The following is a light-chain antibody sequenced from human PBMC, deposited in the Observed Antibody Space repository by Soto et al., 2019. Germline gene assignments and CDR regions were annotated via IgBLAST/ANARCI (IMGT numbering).Light chain of an antibody. Sequence: IVLTQSPATLSLSPGERATLSCRSSRSVSRYLAFYQHKPGQAPSXLIYDTSYRAAGIPARFSGSGSATDFTLTISTLEPEDFAVYYCQQRSNWITFGQGTRLEIK. CDR2: DTS. J-gene: IGKJ5*01. CDR3: QQRSNWIT. V-gene: IGKV3-11*01. CDR1: RSVSRY.